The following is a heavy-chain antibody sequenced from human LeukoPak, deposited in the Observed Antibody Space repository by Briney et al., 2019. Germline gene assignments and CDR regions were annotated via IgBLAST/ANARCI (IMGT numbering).Heavy chain of an antibody. CDR3: ARGCSSTSCSWERADNWFDP. CDR2: KSPYNGNT. J-gene: IGHJ5*02. V-gene: IGHV1-18*01. CDR1: GYTXTSYG. Sequence: GASVKVSCKASGYTXTSYGISGVRQAPGQALEWMGWKSPYNGNTNYAQKHQGRVTMTTDTSTSTAYMELRSLRSDDTAVYYCARGCSSTSCSWERADNWFDPWGQGTLVTVSS. D-gene: IGHD2-2*01.